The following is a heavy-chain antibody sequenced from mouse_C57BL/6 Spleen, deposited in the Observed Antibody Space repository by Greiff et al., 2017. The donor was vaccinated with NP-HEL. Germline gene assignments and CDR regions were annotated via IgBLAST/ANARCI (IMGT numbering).Heavy chain of an antibody. Sequence: QVQLKESGAELVRPGASVTLSCKASGYTFTDYEMHWVKQTPVHGLEWIGAIDPETGGTAYNQKFKGKAILTADKSSSTAYMELRSLTSEDSAVYYCTREHYGNGEAWFAYWGQGTLVTVSA. CDR2: IDPETGGT. V-gene: IGHV1-15*01. J-gene: IGHJ3*01. D-gene: IGHD2-1*01. CDR1: GYTFTDYE. CDR3: TREHYGNGEAWFAY.